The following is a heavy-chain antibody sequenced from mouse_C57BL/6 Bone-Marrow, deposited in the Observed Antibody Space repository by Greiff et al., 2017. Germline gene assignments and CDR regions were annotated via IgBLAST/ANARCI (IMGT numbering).Heavy chain of an antibody. Sequence: QVQLQQSGAELVRPGASVKLSCKASGYTFTDYYINWVKQRPGQGLEWIARIYPGSGNTYYNEKFTGKATLTAAKSSSTAYMQLSSLTAEDSAVYFCARTTIVTPYYAMDYWGQGTSVTVSS. CDR3: ARTTIVTPYYAMDY. CDR1: GYTFTDYY. CDR2: IYPGSGNT. D-gene: IGHD2-5*01. V-gene: IGHV1-76*01. J-gene: IGHJ4*01.